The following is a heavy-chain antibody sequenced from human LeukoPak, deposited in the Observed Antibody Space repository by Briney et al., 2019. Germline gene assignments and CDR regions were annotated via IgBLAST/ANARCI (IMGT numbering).Heavy chain of an antibody. CDR1: GGSISSGSYY. J-gene: IGHJ4*02. D-gene: IGHD6-19*01. V-gene: IGHV4-61*02. Sequence: PSQTLSLTCTVSGGSISSGSYYWSWIRQPAGKGLEWIGRIYTSGSTNYNPSLKSRVTISVDTSKNQFSLKLSSVTAADTAVYYCARSSGHRQTESDFDYWGQGTLVTVSS. CDR3: ARSSGHRQTESDFDY. CDR2: IYTSGST.